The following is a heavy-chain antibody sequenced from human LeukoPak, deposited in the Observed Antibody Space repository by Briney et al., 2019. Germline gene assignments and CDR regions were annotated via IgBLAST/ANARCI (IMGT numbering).Heavy chain of an antibody. D-gene: IGHD4-17*01. CDR2: TKQDGSEK. CDR1: GFTFSSRW. CDR3: RPGHYGDYA. V-gene: IGHV3-7*01. J-gene: IGHJ4*02. Sequence: GGSLRLSCAASGFTFSSRWMSWVRQAPGKGLEWVANTKQDGSEKYYVDSVKGRFTISRDNAKNSLYLQMNSLRVGDTAVYYCRPGHYGDYARGQGTLVTVSS.